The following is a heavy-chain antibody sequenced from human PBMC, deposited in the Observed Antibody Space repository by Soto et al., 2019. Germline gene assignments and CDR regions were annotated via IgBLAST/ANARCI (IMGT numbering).Heavy chain of an antibody. V-gene: IGHV1-69*06. J-gene: IGHJ3*02. CDR3: ARGVYGSGNYYTGPSAFDI. Sequence: QVQLEQSGAEVKKPGSSVKVSCKDSGGTLSDHGVAWLRQAPGQGLEWMGGTIPVFNTAKYAQKFQGRVTVTADKFTIIAYMELSSLRSEDTAFYFCARGVYGSGNYYTGPSAFDIWGQGTIVIVSS. D-gene: IGHD3-10*01. CDR2: TIPVFNTA. CDR1: GGTLSDHG.